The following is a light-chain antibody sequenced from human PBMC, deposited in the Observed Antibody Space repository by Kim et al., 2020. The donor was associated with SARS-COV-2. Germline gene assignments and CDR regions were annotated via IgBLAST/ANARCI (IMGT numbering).Light chain of an antibody. CDR2: GAS. Sequence: ASVGDRVTITCRASQDISNYLNWYQQRPGQAPKRLIYGASTLETGVPSRFSGSGYVTDFTFTITNLQPEDVATYYCQQYDDFPLTFGGGTKLEIK. J-gene: IGKJ4*01. CDR3: QQYDDFPLT. V-gene: IGKV1-33*01. CDR1: QDISNY.